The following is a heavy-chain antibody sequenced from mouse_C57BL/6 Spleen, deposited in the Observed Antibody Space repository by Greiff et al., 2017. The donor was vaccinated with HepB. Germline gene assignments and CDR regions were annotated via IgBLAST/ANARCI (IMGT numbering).Heavy chain of an antibody. D-gene: IGHD1-1*01. CDR3: AREAVAYYFDY. CDR2: ISDGGSYT. Sequence: EVHLVESGGGLVKPGGSLKLSCAASGFTFSSYAMSWVRQTPEKRLEWVATISDGGSYTYYPDNVKGRFTISRDNAKNNLYLQMSHLKSEDTAMYYCAREAVAYYFDYWGQGTTLTVSS. CDR1: GFTFSSYA. V-gene: IGHV5-4*01. J-gene: IGHJ2*01.